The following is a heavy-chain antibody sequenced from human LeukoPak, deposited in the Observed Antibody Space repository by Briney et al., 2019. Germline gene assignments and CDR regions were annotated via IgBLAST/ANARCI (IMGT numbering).Heavy chain of an antibody. Sequence: PSETLSLTCTVSGGSISSYYWSWIRQPPGKGLEWIGYIYYSGSTNYNPSLKSRVTISVDTSKNQFSLKLSSVTAADTAVYYCARDSNQLHYYYYGMDVWGQGTTVTVSS. V-gene: IGHV4-59*12. D-gene: IGHD2-2*01. CDR2: IYYSGST. CDR1: GGSISSYY. CDR3: ARDSNQLHYYYYGMDV. J-gene: IGHJ6*02.